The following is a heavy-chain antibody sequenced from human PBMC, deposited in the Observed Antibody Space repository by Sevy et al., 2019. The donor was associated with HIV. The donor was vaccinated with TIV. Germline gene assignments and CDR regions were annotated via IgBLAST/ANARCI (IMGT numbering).Heavy chain of an antibody. V-gene: IGHV3-11*01. CDR1: GFTFSDYY. D-gene: IGHD5-18*01. J-gene: IGHJ3*02. CDR2: ISSSGSTI. Sequence: GGSLRLSCAASGFTFSDYYMSWIRQAPGKGLEWVPYISSSGSTIYYADSVKGRFTISRDNAKNSLYLQMNSLRAEDTAVYYCARSTAMVTRAFDIWGQGTMVTVSS. CDR3: ARSTAMVTRAFDI.